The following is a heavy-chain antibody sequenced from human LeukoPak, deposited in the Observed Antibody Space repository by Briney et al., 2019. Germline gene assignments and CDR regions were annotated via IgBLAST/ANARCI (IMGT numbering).Heavy chain of an antibody. V-gene: IGHV3-23*01. CDR1: RFTFSNFA. D-gene: IGHD3-16*01. J-gene: IGHJ3*02. CDR3: AKSSSSYGNDALDI. CDR2: IRGGGAAA. Sequence: RSGGSLRLSCAASRFTFSNFAMHWVRQTPEKGLEWVSSIRGGGAAAHYADSVEGRFTISRDNSKNTLHVQMNSLRAEDTAVYYCAKSSSSYGNDALDIWGQGTKVTVSS.